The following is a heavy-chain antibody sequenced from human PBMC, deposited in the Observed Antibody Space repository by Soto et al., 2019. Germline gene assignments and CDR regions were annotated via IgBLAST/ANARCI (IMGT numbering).Heavy chain of an antibody. Sequence: LSLTCAVSGGSISSGGYSWSWIRQPPGKGLEWIGYIYHSGSTYYNPSLKSRVTISVDRSKNQFSLKLSSVTAADTAVYYCARGSSGYVYWGQGTLVTVSS. V-gene: IGHV4-30-2*01. CDR2: IYHSGST. D-gene: IGHD3-22*01. CDR3: ARGSSGYVY. CDR1: GGSISSGGYS. J-gene: IGHJ4*02.